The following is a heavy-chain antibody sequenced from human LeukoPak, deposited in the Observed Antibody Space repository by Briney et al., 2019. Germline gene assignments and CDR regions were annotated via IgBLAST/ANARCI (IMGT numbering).Heavy chain of an antibody. CDR2: INHSGST. D-gene: IGHD2-15*01. Sequence: SETLSLTCAVYGGSFSGYYWSWIRQPPGKGLEWIGEINHSGSTNYNPSLKSRVTISVDTSKNQFSLKLSSVTAADTAVYYCARGGVVVVAATFDDWGQGTLVTVSS. J-gene: IGHJ4*02. CDR1: GGSFSGYY. V-gene: IGHV4-34*01. CDR3: ARGGVVVVAATFDD.